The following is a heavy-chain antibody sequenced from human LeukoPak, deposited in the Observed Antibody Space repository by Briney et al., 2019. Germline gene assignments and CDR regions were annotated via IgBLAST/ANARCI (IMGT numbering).Heavy chain of an antibody. CDR1: GFTFSSYW. J-gene: IGHJ4*02. V-gene: IGHV3-21*04. D-gene: IGHD3-22*01. Sequence: GGSLRLSCAASGFTFSSYWMSWVRQAPGKGLEWVSSISSSSSYIYYADSVKGRFTISRDNAKNSLYLQMNSLRAEDTAVYYCAKDLHYYDSSGYQLSYWGQGTLVTVSS. CDR3: AKDLHYYDSSGYQLSY. CDR2: ISSSSSYI.